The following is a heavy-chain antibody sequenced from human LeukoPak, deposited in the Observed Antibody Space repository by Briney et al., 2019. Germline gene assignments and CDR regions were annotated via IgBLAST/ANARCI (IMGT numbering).Heavy chain of an antibody. J-gene: IGHJ6*03. V-gene: IGHV3-30*02. CDR3: AKVYCSSTSCYVYMDV. Sequence: PGGSLRLSCAASGFTFSSYGMHWVRQAPGKGLEWVAFIRYDGSNKYYADSVKGRFTISRDNSKNTLYLQMNSLRAEDTAVYYCAKVYCSSTSCYVYMDVWGKGTTVTISS. CDR1: GFTFSSYG. CDR2: IRYDGSNK. D-gene: IGHD2-2*01.